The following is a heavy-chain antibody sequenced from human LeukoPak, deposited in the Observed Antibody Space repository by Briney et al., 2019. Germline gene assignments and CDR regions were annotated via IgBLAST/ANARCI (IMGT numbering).Heavy chain of an antibody. CDR1: GFTFGNYW. CDR2: IHQDGSEK. J-gene: IGHJ4*02. CDR3: ARGNGWVIAL. V-gene: IGHV3-7*05. D-gene: IGHD3-22*01. Sequence: GGSLRLSCAASGFTFGNYWMHWVRQAPGRGLECVANIHQDGSEKNYVDSVKGRFTISRDNAKNSLYLQMNSLRAEDTAVYYCARGNGWVIALWGQGNLVTVSS.